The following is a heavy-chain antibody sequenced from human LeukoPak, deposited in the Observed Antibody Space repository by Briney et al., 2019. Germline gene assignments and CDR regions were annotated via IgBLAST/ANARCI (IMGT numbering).Heavy chain of an antibody. CDR1: GGSISSGGYY. J-gene: IGHJ4*02. Sequence: SETLSLTCTVSGGSISSGGYYWSWIRQHPGKGPEWIGYIYYSGSTYYNPSLKSRVTISVDTSKNQFSLKLSSVTAADTAVYYCARGALQLWAVDYWGQGTLVTVSS. D-gene: IGHD5-18*01. V-gene: IGHV4-31*03. CDR3: ARGALQLWAVDY. CDR2: IYYSGST.